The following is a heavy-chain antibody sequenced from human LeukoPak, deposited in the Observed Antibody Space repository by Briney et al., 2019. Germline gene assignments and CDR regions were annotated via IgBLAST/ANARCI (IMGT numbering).Heavy chain of an antibody. CDR1: GFIFSNYW. CDR2: IKEDGSVK. V-gene: IGHV3-7*01. J-gene: IGHJ2*01. CDR3: ARGGRSAYWYFDL. Sequence: PGGSLRLSCEASGFIFSNYWMIWVRQAPGKGLEWVANIKEDGSVKNLVDSVKGRFTISRDNAKNSLYLQMNSLRAEDTAVYFCARGGRSAYWYFDLWGRGTLVTVSS.